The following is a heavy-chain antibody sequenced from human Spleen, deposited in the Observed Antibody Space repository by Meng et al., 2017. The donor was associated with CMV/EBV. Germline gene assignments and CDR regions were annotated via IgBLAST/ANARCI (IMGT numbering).Heavy chain of an antibody. D-gene: IGHD1-14*01. CDR1: GSVSSGTFC. Sequence: GSVSSGTFCWTWIRQPPGKGLEWIGYISYSGSTYFNPSLRSRVTMSLDTSKNQFSLGLRSVTATDTAMYYCAREGNQPITTSNWFDPWGQGTLVTVSS. CDR2: ISYSGST. J-gene: IGHJ5*02. CDR3: AREGNQPITTSNWFDP. V-gene: IGHV4-30-4*08.